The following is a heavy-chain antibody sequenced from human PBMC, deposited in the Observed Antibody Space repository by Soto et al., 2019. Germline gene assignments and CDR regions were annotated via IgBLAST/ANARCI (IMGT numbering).Heavy chain of an antibody. CDR2: INPKSGGT. CDR1: GYSFTDYH. Sequence: ASVKVSCKASGYSFTDYHIHWVRHAPRQGLEWLGRINPKSGGTSTAQKFQGWVTMTRDRSISTVYMELTRLRSDDPAVYFCARPYSQDCSHGLCSFFYNHEMDVWGQGTTVTVSS. V-gene: IGHV1-2*04. CDR3: ARPYSQDCSHGLCSFFYNHEMDV. J-gene: IGHJ6*02. D-gene: IGHD2-8*01.